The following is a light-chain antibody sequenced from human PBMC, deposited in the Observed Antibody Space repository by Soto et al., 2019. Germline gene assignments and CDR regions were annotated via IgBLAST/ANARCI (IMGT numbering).Light chain of an antibody. J-gene: IGKJ1*01. CDR2: GAS. Sequence: ETVLTQSPGTLSLSPGERATLFCRASQSVSRSYLAWYQQKPGQAPRLLIYGASSRATGIPDSFSGSGSGTDFTLTISRLEPEDFAGYYCQQHGSSPPSWTFGQGTKVEIK. CDR1: QSVSRSY. V-gene: IGKV3-20*01. CDR3: QQHGSSPPSWT.